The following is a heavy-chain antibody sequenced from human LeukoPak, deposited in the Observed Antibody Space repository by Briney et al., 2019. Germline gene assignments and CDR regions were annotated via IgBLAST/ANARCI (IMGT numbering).Heavy chain of an antibody. D-gene: IGHD1/OR15-1a*01. Sequence: PGGSLRLSCAASGFTFTTFGIHWVRQAPGKGLEWVAAISPDGKIEYYTDSVKGRFTASRDNSKNMIYLQMNSLRGEDSAVYFCAKINNDDDYWGQGALVTVSS. CDR2: ISPDGKIE. J-gene: IGHJ4*02. V-gene: IGHV3-30*18. CDR3: AKINNDDDY. CDR1: GFTFTTFG.